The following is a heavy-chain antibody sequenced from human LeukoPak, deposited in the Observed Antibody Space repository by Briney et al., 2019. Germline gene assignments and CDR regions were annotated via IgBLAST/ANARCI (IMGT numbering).Heavy chain of an antibody. Sequence: SETLSLTCTVSGDSISSNYWSWIRQPPGKGLEWLGYIYDSGSNKYNPSLRTGVTIPVKTPKNLFFLKLPSVTAADTAVYYCATCRDEFGDYGFTSWGQGTLVTVSS. CDR1: GDSISSNY. CDR2: IYDSGSN. D-gene: IGHD4-17*01. J-gene: IGHJ5*02. V-gene: IGHV4-59*01. CDR3: ATCRDEFGDYGFTS.